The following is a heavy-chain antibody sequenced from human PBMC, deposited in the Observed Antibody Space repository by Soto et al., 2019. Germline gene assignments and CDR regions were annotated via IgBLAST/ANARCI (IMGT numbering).Heavy chain of an antibody. Sequence: EVQLVESGGGLVQPGGSLRLSCAASGFTVSSNYMSWVRQAPGKGLEWVSVIYSGGSTYYADSVKGRFIISRDNSKNTLYLQMNSLRAEDTAVYYCARDRNSMYGMDVWGQGTTVTVSS. D-gene: IGHD3-3*02. CDR3: ARDRNSMYGMDV. CDR2: IYSGGST. V-gene: IGHV3-66*01. J-gene: IGHJ6*02. CDR1: GFTVSSNY.